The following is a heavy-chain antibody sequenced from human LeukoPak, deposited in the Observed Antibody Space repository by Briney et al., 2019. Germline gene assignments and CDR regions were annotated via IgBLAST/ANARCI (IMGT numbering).Heavy chain of an antibody. CDR3: ARVRGSGSPFDY. D-gene: IGHD3-10*01. CDR2: IIPIFGTA. J-gene: IGHJ4*02. V-gene: IGHV1-69*06. Sequence: SVKVSCKASGYTFTSYAMNWVRQAPGQGLEWMGGIIPIFGTANYAQKFQGRVTITADKSTSTAYMELSSLRSEDTAVYYCARVRGSGSPFDYWGQGTLVTVSS. CDR1: GYTFTSYA.